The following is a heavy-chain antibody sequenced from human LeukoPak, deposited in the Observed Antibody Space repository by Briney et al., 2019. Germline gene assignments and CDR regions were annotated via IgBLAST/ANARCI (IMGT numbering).Heavy chain of an antibody. CDR2: IYYSGST. Sequence: SPPLSLTCTVSGGSIISGGYYWSWIRQHPGKGLEWIGDIYYSGSTYYNPSLKSRVTISVDTSKNQFSLKLSSVTAADTAVYYCARAVGSGSYLLGTYYFDYWGQGTLVTAAS. J-gene: IGHJ4*02. CDR3: ARAVGSGSYLLGTYYFDY. CDR1: GGSIISGGYY. D-gene: IGHD3-10*01. V-gene: IGHV4-31*03.